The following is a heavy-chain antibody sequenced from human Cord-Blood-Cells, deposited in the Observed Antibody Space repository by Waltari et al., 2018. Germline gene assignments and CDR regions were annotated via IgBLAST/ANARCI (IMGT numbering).Heavy chain of an antibody. CDR2: INHSGST. J-gene: IGHJ5*02. D-gene: IGHD2-2*01. CDR3: ARGVVVVSAANWFDP. V-gene: IGHV4-34*01. Sequence: QVQLQQWGAGLLKPSETLSLTCAVYGGSFSGYYWSWIRQPPGRGLEWSGEINHSGSTNYNPSLKSRVTISVDTSKNQFSLKLSSVTAADTAVYYCARGVVVVSAANWFDPWGQGTLVTVSS. CDR1: GGSFSGYY.